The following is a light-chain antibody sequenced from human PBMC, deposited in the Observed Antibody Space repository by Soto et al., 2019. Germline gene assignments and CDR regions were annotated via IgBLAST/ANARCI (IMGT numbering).Light chain of an antibody. V-gene: IGLV3-21*04. Sequence: SYELTQPPPVSVAPGKTAKITCGGNNIGSKSVHWYQQKPGQAPVLVIYYDSARPSGIPERFSGSNSGNTATLSIGRVEAGDEADYYCQVWDSSSDHVVFGGGNKLTVL. CDR2: YDS. CDR3: QVWDSSSDHVV. CDR1: NIGSKS. J-gene: IGLJ2*01.